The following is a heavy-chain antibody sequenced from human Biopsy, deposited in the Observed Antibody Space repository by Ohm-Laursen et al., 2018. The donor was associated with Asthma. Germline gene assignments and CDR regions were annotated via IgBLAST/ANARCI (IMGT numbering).Heavy chain of an antibody. CDR2: VGSDESYT. CDR3: ARDVMEWYLPAFDF. J-gene: IGHJ4*02. Sequence: RSLRLSCAASGFTFMTYGMHWVRQVPGKGLEWVATVGSDESYTDHADSVKGRFTISRDNSKSTLYPQMNSLRPDDTAVYYCARDVMEWYLPAFDFWGQGTLVTVSS. V-gene: IGHV3-33*01. CDR1: GFTFMTYG. D-gene: IGHD3-3*01.